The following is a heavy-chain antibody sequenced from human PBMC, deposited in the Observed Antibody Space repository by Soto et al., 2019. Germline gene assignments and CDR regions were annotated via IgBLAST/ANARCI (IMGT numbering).Heavy chain of an antibody. J-gene: IGHJ6*02. D-gene: IGHD6-6*01. Sequence: GGSLRLSCAASGFTFSSYSMNWVRQAPGKGLEWVSSISSSSSYIYYADSVKGRFTISRDNAKNSLYLQMNSLRAEDTAVYYCARVKYSSSSPHYYYYGMDVWGQGTTVTVSS. CDR1: GFTFSSYS. CDR3: ARVKYSSSSPHYYYYGMDV. CDR2: ISSSSSYI. V-gene: IGHV3-21*01.